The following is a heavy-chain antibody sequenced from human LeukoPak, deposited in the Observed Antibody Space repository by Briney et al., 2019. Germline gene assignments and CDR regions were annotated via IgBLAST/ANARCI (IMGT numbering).Heavy chain of an antibody. V-gene: IGHV3-43*01. CDR2: ISWDGGST. CDR1: GFTFDDYT. J-gene: IGHJ6*03. CDR3: AKGSSSSGWLLNYYYYYYMDV. Sequence: GGSLRLSCAASGFTFDDYTMHWVRQAPGKGLEWVSLISWDGGSTYYADSVKGRFTISRDNSKNSLYLQMNSLRTEDTALYYRAKGSSSSGWLLNYYYYYYMDVWGKGTTVTVSS. D-gene: IGHD6-19*01.